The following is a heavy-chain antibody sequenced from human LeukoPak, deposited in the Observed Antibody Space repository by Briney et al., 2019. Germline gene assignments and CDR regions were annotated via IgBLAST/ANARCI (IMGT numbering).Heavy chain of an antibody. CDR1: GYTFTGYG. D-gene: IGHD3-10*01. V-gene: IGHV1-69*06. CDR3: TVWFGELS. J-gene: IGHJ5*02. CDR2: IIPIFGTA. Sequence: ASVKVSCKASGYTFTGYGITWVRQAPGQGLEWMGGIIPIFGTANYAQKFQGRVTMTEDTSTDTAYMELSSLRSEDTAVYYCTVWFGELSWGQGTLVTVSS.